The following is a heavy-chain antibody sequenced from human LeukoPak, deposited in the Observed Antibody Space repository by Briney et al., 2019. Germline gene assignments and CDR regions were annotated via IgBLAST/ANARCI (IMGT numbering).Heavy chain of an antibody. V-gene: IGHV1-2*02. Sequence: ASVKVSCKACGYIFTGYYIYWVRQAPGQGLEWMGWINPNSGGTDSAQKFQGRVAMTRDTSLSTAYMELTRLTSDDTAVYYCARPQKYYSTSGYYLVSWGQGTLVTVSS. CDR3: ARPQKYYSTSGYYLVS. J-gene: IGHJ4*02. CDR1: GYIFTGYY. CDR2: INPNSGGT. D-gene: IGHD3-22*01.